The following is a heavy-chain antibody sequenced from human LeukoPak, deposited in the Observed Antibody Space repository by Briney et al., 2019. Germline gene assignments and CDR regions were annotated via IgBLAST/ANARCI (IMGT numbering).Heavy chain of an antibody. D-gene: IGHD6-13*01. V-gene: IGHV3-23*01. Sequence: GGPLRLSCAASGFTFSSYAMTWVRQAPGKGLEWVSTILPGGGDTYYADSAKGRFTISRDTSKNTLYLQMNTLRVEDTAVYYCAKAWPAAGTFDSWGQGSLVTVSS. CDR2: ILPGGGDT. J-gene: IGHJ4*02. CDR3: AKAWPAAGTFDS. CDR1: GFTFSSYA.